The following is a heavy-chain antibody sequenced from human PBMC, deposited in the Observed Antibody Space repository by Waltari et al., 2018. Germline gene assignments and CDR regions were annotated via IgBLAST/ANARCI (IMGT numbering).Heavy chain of an antibody. CDR3: ARGLREGSWTGDLFYYHHYGMDV. D-gene: IGHD2-8*02. CDR1: NGSLNNYS. CDR2: INPSGVP. V-gene: IGHV4-34*01. J-gene: IGHJ6*02. Sequence: QVHLHQWGAGLLKPSKTLSLPCGVKNGSLNNYSWIWIRQPPGKGLEWMGEINPSGVPNYNPSLRSRVTISIDTSKNQVSLKLRSVTAADTAMYYCARGLREGSWTGDLFYYHHYGMDVWGQGTTVTVSS.